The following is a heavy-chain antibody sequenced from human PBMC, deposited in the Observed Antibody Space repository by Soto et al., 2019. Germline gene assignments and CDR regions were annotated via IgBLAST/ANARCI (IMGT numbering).Heavy chain of an antibody. V-gene: IGHV4-59*01. CDR3: ARDLVGSAKATQRHNWFDP. CDR2: ISYSGTT. CDR1: GGSISSYY. D-gene: IGHD1-26*01. J-gene: IGHJ5*02. Sequence: QVQLQESGPGLVKPSETLSLTCAVSGGSISSYYWSWIRQPPGKGLEWIGHISYSGTTNYNPSLQSRVTLSLDTSKNHFYLRLSSGTAADTAVYYCARDLVGSAKATQRHNWFDPWGQGTLVTVSS.